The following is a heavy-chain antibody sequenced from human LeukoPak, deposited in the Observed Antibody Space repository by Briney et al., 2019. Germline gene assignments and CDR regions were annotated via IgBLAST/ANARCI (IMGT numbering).Heavy chain of an antibody. CDR3: ARDGRGGGYDGGFDY. Sequence: ASVKVSCKASGYTFTSYGISWVRQAPGQGLEWMGWISAYNGNTNYAQKFQGRVTITADESTSTAYMELSSLRSEDTAVYYCARDGRGGGYDGGFDYWGQGTLVTVSS. D-gene: IGHD5-12*01. CDR1: GYTFTSYG. J-gene: IGHJ4*02. CDR2: ISAYNGNT. V-gene: IGHV1-18*01.